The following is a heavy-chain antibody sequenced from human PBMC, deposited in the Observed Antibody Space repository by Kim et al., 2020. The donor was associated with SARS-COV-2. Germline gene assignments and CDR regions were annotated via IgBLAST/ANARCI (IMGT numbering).Heavy chain of an antibody. V-gene: IGHV3-21*01. CDR2: ISSSSSYI. Sequence: GGSLRLSCAASGFTFSSYSMNWVRQAPGKGLEWVSSISSSSSYIYYADSVKGRFTISRDNAKNSLYLQMNSLRAEDTAVYYCARDYCSSTSCYDGVYYYYYGVDVWGQEATVTVSS. D-gene: IGHD2-2*01. J-gene: IGHJ6*02. CDR1: GFTFSSYS. CDR3: ARDYCSSTSCYDGVYYYYYGVDV.